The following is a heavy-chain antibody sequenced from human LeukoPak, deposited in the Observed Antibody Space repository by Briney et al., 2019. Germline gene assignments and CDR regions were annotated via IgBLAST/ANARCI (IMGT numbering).Heavy chain of an antibody. Sequence: GASVKVSCKASGYTFTSYDINWMRQATGQGLEWMGWMNPNSGNTGYAQKFQGRVTMTRNTSISTAYMELSSLRSEDTDVYYCAREPYARYSSGWRIFDYWGQGTLVTVSS. D-gene: IGHD6-19*01. CDR1: GYTFTSYD. CDR3: AREPYARYSSGWRIFDY. CDR2: MNPNSGNT. J-gene: IGHJ4*02. V-gene: IGHV1-8*01.